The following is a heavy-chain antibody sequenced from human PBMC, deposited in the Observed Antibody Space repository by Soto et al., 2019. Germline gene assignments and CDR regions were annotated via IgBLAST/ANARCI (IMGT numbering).Heavy chain of an antibody. CDR1: GFTFSSYA. Sequence: QVQLVESGGGVVQPGRSLRLSCAASGFTFSSYAMHWVRQAPGKGLEWVAVISYDGSNKYYADSVKGRFTISRDNSKNTLYLQMNSLRPEDTAVYYCARDRTPSYCSNGVCYTYYFDYLGQGTLVTVSS. J-gene: IGHJ4*02. CDR3: ARDRTPSYCSNGVCYTYYFDY. V-gene: IGHV3-30-3*01. D-gene: IGHD2-8*01. CDR2: ISYDGSNK.